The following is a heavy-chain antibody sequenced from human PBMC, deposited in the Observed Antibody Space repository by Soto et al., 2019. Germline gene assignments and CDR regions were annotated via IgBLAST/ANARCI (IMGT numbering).Heavy chain of an antibody. Sequence: QVQLVQSGAEVKKPGASVKVSCKASGYTFTSYDINWVRQATGQGLEWMGWMNPNSGNTGYAQKFQGRVTMTRNTSISTAYMELSSLRSEYTAVYYCTRGRVTMVRGVITPFDYWGQGTLVTVSS. D-gene: IGHD3-10*01. CDR1: GYTFTSYD. J-gene: IGHJ4*02. V-gene: IGHV1-8*01. CDR2: MNPNSGNT. CDR3: TRGRVTMVRGVITPFDY.